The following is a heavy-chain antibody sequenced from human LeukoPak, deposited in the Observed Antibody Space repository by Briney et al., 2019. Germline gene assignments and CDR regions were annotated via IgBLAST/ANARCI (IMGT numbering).Heavy chain of an antibody. D-gene: IGHD2-15*01. V-gene: IGHV3-30*18. Sequence: GRSLRLSCAASGFTFSSYGMHWVRQAPGKGLEWVAVIWYGGSNKYYADSVKGRFTISRDNSKNTLYLQMNSLRAEDTAVYYCAKGGGKGYYYFDYWGQGTLVTVSS. CDR2: IWYGGSNK. CDR3: AKGGGKGYYYFDY. J-gene: IGHJ4*02. CDR1: GFTFSSYG.